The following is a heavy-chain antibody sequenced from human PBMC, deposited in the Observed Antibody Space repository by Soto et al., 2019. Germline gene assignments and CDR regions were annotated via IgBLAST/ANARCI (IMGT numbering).Heavy chain of an antibody. V-gene: IGHV5-51*01. CDR2: IYPGDSDT. D-gene: IGHD3-10*01. J-gene: IGHJ6*02. CDR3: ARRVLSGSGADYYGMDV. Sequence: PGESLKISCKGSGYIFTGHWIAWVRQMPGKGLEWLGIIYPGDSDTIYSPPFQGQVTFSFDKSISTVYLQWTTLKASDTAIYYCARRVLSGSGADYYGMDVWGQGTTVTVSS. CDR1: GYIFTGHW.